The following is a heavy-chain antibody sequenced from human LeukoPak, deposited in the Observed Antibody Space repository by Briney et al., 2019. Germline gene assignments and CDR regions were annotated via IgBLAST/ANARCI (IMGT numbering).Heavy chain of an antibody. V-gene: IGHV3-23*01. D-gene: IGHD3-16*01. CDR1: GFTFSSYA. CDR3: ARQTLMITFGGVPDY. J-gene: IGHJ4*02. Sequence: GGSLRLSCAASGFTFSSYAMSWVRQAPEKGLEWVSAISGSGGSTYYADSVKGRFTISRDNSKNTLYLQMNSLRAEDTAVYYCARQTLMITFGGVPDYWGQGTLVTVSS. CDR2: ISGSGGST.